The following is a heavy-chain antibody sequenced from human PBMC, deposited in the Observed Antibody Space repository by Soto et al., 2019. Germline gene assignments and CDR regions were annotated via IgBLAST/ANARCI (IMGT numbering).Heavy chain of an antibody. D-gene: IGHD3-3*01. CDR3: ARGDYDFWSGYPDAFDI. CDR1: GYTFTSYD. Sequence: ASVKVSCKASGYTFTSYDINWVRQATGQGLEWMGWMNPNSGNTGYAQKFQGRVTMTRNTSISTAYMELSSLRSEDTAVYYCARGDYDFWSGYPDAFDIWGQGTLVTLSS. J-gene: IGHJ3*02. V-gene: IGHV1-8*01. CDR2: MNPNSGNT.